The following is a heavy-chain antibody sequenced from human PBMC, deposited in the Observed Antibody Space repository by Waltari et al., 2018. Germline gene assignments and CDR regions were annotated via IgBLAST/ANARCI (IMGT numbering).Heavy chain of an antibody. J-gene: IGHJ6*02. CDR3: ARFQGDYYYYYGMDV. D-gene: IGHD1-26*01. CDR2: IRYDGSNN. Sequence: VQLVQSGAEVKKPGATVKISCKVSGYTFTDYYMHWVRQAPGKGLEWVAFIRYDGSNNYYADSVKGRFTISRDNSKNTLYLQMNSLRAEDTAVYYCARFQGDYYYYYGMDVWGQGTTVTVSS. V-gene: IGHV3-30*02. CDR1: GYTFTDYY.